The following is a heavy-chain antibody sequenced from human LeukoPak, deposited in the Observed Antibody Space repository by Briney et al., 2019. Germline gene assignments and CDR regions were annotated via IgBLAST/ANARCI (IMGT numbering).Heavy chain of an antibody. CDR2: IYSEGTT. J-gene: IGHJ6*02. V-gene: IGHV3-66*01. CDR1: GINVSTDY. D-gene: IGHD3-3*01. CDR3: ARDRFNGMDV. Sequence: GGSLRLSCVASGINVSTDYITWVRQAPGKGLEWVSIIYSEGTTYYADSMKGRFSISRDISKNTVTLQMSSLRAEDTAVYYCARDRFNGMDVWGQGTTVTVSS.